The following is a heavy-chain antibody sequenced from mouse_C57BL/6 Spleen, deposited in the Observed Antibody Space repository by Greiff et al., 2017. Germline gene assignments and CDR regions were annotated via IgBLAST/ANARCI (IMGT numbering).Heavy chain of an antibody. CDR2: IDPSDSYT. CDR1: GYTFTSYW. Sequence: VQLQQPGAELVRPGTSVKLSCKASGYTFTSYWMHWVKQRPGQGLEWIGVIDPSDSYTNYNQKFKGKATLTVDTSSSTAYMQLSSLTSEDSAVYYCARTDYYGSRVTYYFDYWGQGTTLTVSS. CDR3: ARTDYYGSRVTYYFDY. V-gene: IGHV1-59*01. D-gene: IGHD1-1*01. J-gene: IGHJ2*01.